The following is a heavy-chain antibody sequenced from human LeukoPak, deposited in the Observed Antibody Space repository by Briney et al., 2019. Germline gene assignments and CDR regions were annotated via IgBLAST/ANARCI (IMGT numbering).Heavy chain of an antibody. D-gene: IGHD6-19*01. V-gene: IGHV3-7*01. Sequence: GGSLRLSCVASGFTFSNYWMTWVRQAPGKGLEWVANIKEDGSEKNYADSVKGRFTISRDNAKNSLYLQMNSLRGEDTAVYYCARVIVAVPGYFDYFDFWGQGALVTVSS. CDR2: IKEDGSEK. CDR1: GFTFSNYW. J-gene: IGHJ4*02. CDR3: ARVIVAVPGYFDYFDF.